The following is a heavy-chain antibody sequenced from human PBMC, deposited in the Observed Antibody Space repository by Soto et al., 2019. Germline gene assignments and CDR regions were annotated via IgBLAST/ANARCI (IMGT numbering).Heavy chain of an antibody. V-gene: IGHV1-69*01. J-gene: IGHJ6*02. CDR3: ARDRIAGSKYYYGMDV. CDR2: IIPIFGTE. CDR1: GGTFSSYA. D-gene: IGHD6-13*01. Sequence: QVQLVQSGAEVKKPGSSVRVSCKASGGTFSSYAISWVRQAPGQGLEWMGEIIPIFGTENYAQKFQGRVTITADESTSTAYMELSSLRSEETAVYYCARDRIAGSKYYYGMDVWGQGTTVTVSS.